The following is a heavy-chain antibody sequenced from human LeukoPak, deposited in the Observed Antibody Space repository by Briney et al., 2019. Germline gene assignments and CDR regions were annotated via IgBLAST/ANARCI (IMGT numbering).Heavy chain of an antibody. CDR2: ISYDGSNK. J-gene: IGHJ4*02. Sequence: GGSLRLSCAASGFTFSSYVMHWVRQAPGKGLECVAVISYDGSNKYYADSVKGRFTVSRDNSKNTLYLQMNSLRAEDTAVYYCAKDQRPDSGYDLDSWGQGTLVTVSS. CDR3: AKDQRPDSGYDLDS. V-gene: IGHV3-30*04. CDR1: GFTFSSYV. D-gene: IGHD5-12*01.